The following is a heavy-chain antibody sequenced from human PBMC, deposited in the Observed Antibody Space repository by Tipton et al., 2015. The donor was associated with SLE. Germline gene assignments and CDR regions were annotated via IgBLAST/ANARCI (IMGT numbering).Heavy chain of an antibody. D-gene: IGHD5-12*01. V-gene: IGHV1-18*01. CDR1: GGTLSIYG. J-gene: IGHJ4*02. Sequence: QSGAEVKQPGSSVKVSCKAPGGTLSIYGVTWVRQAPGQGLEWMGWISVYSGNTKFAQKFQDRVTVTTDTSTSTAYMDLRSLRSDDTAVYYCAGSVVATTDFDDWGRGTLVTVSS. CDR2: ISVYSGNT. CDR3: AGSVVATTDFDD.